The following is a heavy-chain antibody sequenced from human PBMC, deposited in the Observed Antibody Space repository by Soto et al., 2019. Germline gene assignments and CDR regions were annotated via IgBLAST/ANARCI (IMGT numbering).Heavy chain of an antibody. CDR1: GGSISSGDYY. J-gene: IGHJ4*02. V-gene: IGHV4-30-4*01. D-gene: IGHD3-10*01. CDR3: ARVITMVRGVIDY. CDR2: IYYSGST. Sequence: QVQLQESGPGLVKPSQTLSLTCTVSGGSISSGDYYWSWIRQPPGKGLEWIGYIYYSGSTYYNPSLKSRVTISVDPSKNQFSLKLSSVTAADTAVYYCARVITMVRGVIDYWGQGTLVTVSS.